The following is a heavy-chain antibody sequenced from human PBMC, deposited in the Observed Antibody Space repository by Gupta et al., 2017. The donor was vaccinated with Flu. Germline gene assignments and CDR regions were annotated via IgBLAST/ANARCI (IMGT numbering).Heavy chain of an antibody. D-gene: IGHD6-19*01. CDR1: DGSVSSYY. J-gene: IGHJ5*02. CDR3: ARVRIPVAGRGWFDP. Sequence: QVQLQESGPGLVKPSETLSLTCTVSDGSVSSYYWRWIRQPPGKGLEWIGYIYYSGSTNYNPSLKNRVTISVDTSKNQFSLKLSSVTAADTAVYYCARVRIPVAGRGWFDPWGQGTLVTVSS. CDR2: IYYSGST. V-gene: IGHV4-59*02.